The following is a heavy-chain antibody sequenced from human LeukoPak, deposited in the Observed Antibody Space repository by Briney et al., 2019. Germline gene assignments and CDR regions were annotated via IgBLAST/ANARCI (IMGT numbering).Heavy chain of an antibody. D-gene: IGHD4-17*01. J-gene: IGHJ6*03. CDR1: GYTFTSYD. CDR2: MNPNSGNT. V-gene: IGHV1-8*01. Sequence: GASVKVSCKASGYTFTSYDINWVQQATGQGLEWMGWMNPNSGNTGYAQKFQGRVTMTRNTSISTAYMELSSLRSEDTAVYYCARGGVTTNFGYYYYMDVWGKGTTVTVSS. CDR3: ARGGVTTNFGYYYYMDV.